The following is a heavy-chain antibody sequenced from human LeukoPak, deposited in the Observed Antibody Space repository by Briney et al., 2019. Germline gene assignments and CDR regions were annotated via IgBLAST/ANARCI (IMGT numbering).Heavy chain of an antibody. Sequence: GGSLRLSCAASGFTFSSYAMSWVRQAPGKGLEWVSAISGSGGSTYYADSVKGRFTISRGNSKNTLYLQMNSLRAEDTAVYYCAKDPRAMVRGVLNWFDPWGQGTLVTVSS. D-gene: IGHD3-10*01. J-gene: IGHJ5*02. CDR2: ISGSGGST. V-gene: IGHV3-23*01. CDR3: AKDPRAMVRGVLNWFDP. CDR1: GFTFSSYA.